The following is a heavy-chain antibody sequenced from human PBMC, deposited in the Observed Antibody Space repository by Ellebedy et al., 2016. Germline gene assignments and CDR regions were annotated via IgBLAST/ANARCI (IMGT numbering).Heavy chain of an antibody. Sequence: GSLRLSCTVSGGSISSYYWSWIRQPPGKGLEWIGYIYYSGSTNYNPSLKSRVTISVDTSKNHFSLKLSSVTAADTAVYYCARGDVLGSSLDYWGQGTLVTVSS. CDR2: IYYSGST. D-gene: IGHD3-16*01. CDR3: ARGDVLGSSLDY. V-gene: IGHV4-59*01. CDR1: GGSISSYY. J-gene: IGHJ4*02.